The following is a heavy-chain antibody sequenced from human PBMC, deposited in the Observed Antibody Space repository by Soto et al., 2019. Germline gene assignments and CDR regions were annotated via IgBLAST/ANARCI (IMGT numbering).Heavy chain of an antibody. CDR2: IRSTTAGGTT. D-gene: IGHD3-22*01. CDR3: TTLPHDSSGPPLDY. J-gene: IGHJ4*02. Sequence: GGSLRLSCAASGFTFSNAWMNWVRQVPGKGLEWVGRIRSTTAGGTTDYAAPVKGRFTISRDDSKNTLYLQMNSLKTEDTAVYFCTTLPHDSSGPPLDYWGQGALVTVS. V-gene: IGHV3-15*07. CDR1: GFTFSNAW.